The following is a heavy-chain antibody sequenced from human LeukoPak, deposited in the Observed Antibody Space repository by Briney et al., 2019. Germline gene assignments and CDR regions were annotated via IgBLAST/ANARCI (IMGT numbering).Heavy chain of an antibody. J-gene: IGHJ4*02. D-gene: IGHD1-1*01. CDR2: ISSTSGYT. CDR3: ARGRYRWNDGSCFDY. V-gene: IGHV3-11*06. Sequence: GGSLRLSCAASGFTFTDYYMSWIRQAPGKGLEWVSSISSTSGYTNYADSVKGRFTISRDNAKNSLYLQMNSLRAEDTAVYYCARGRYRWNDGSCFDYWGQGTLVTVSS. CDR1: GFTFTDYY.